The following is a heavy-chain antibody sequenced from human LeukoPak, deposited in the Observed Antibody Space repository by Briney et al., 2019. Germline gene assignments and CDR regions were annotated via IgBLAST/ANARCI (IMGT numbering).Heavy chain of an antibody. V-gene: IGHV4-4*07. CDR2: IHTGGAT. CDR1: GGSSTNYY. Sequence: SETLSLTCTASGGSSTNYYWSWIRQPAGKGLEWIGRIHTGGATTYNPSLESRVTMLVDTSKNLVSLKMSSLTAADTAIYYCARGGAPEYWGQGTLVTVYS. CDR3: ARGGAPEY. J-gene: IGHJ4*02.